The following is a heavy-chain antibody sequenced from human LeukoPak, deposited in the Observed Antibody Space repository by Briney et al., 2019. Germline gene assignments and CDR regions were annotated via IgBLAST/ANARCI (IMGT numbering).Heavy chain of an antibody. Sequence: ASVKVSCKASGYTFTSYGISWVRQAPGQGLEWMGWISAYNGNTNYAQKLRGRVTMTTDTSTSTAYMELRSLRSDDTAVYYCARHYGSGSYYSYMDVWGKGTTVTVSS. J-gene: IGHJ6*03. CDR1: GYTFTSYG. CDR2: ISAYNGNT. V-gene: IGHV1-18*01. D-gene: IGHD3-10*01. CDR3: ARHYGSGSYYSYMDV.